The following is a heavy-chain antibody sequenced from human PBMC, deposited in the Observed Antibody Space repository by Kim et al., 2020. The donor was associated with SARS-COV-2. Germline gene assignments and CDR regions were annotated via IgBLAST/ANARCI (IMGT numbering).Heavy chain of an antibody. D-gene: IGHD3-10*01. CDR2: IFHDGKT. CDR1: SASISSAF. CDR3: VRGGGLYDS. J-gene: IGHJ4*02. Sequence: SETLSLTCTVSSASISSAFWSWIRQPPGKSLEWIGYIFHDGKTNYNPSLQSRVTVSVDTSKNQFSLNLSSVTAADTAVYYCVRGGGLYDSWGQGTLATVS. V-gene: IGHV4-59*12.